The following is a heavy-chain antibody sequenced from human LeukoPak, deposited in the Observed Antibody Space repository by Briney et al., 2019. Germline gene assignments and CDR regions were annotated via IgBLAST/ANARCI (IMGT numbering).Heavy chain of an antibody. V-gene: IGHV3-21*01. D-gene: IGHD4-17*01. CDR3: ARAPTVTTEIDY. J-gene: IGHJ4*02. CDR2: ISSSSSYI. CDR1: GFTFSSYA. Sequence: PGGSLRLSCAASGFTFSSYAMSWVRQAPGKGLEWVSSISSSSSYIYYADSVKGRFTISRDSAKNSLYLQMNSLRAEDTAVYYCARAPTVTTEIDYWGQGTLVTVSS.